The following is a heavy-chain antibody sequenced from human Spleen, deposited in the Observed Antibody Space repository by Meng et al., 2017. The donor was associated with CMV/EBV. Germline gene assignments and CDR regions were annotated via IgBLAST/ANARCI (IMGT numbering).Heavy chain of an antibody. V-gene: IGHV3-30*02. CDR3: AKDPNRFGAPNYYYGVDV. D-gene: IGHD3-10*01. CDR1: GLSLSNYA. CDR2: IRFDGSIK. Sequence: GGSLRLSCAVSGLSLSNYAIHWVRQAPGKGLEWVAFIRFDGSIKYYADSVKGRFTISRDNSKNTLYLQMNSLRPDDTAVYYCAKDPNRFGAPNYYYGVDVWGQGTTVTVSS. J-gene: IGHJ6*02.